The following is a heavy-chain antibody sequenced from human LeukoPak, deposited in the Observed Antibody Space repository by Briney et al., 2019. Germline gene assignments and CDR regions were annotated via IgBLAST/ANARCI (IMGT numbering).Heavy chain of an antibody. CDR1: GYSFTSYR. V-gene: IGHV5-51*01. J-gene: IGHJ3*02. D-gene: IGHD1-26*01. Sequence: GESLKISCKGSGYSFTSYRIGWVRQMPGKGLEWMGIIYPGDSDTRYSPSFQGQVTISADKSISTAYLQWSSLKASDTAMYYCASSYSGSYIEPSDDAFDIWGQGTMVTVSS. CDR2: IYPGDSDT. CDR3: ASSYSGSYIEPSDDAFDI.